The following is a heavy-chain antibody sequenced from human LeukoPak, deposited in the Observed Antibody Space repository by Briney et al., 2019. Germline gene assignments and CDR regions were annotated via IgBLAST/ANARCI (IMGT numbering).Heavy chain of an antibody. V-gene: IGHV3-23*01. CDR1: GFTFSSYA. J-gene: IGHJ1*01. CDR2: ISGSDGST. Sequence: GGSLRLSCAASGFTFSSYAMNWVRQAPGKGLEWVSAISGSDGSTYYADSVKGRFTISRDNSKNTLYLEMNSLRVEDTAVYYCAEEWYYYGSGSYGDFQHWGQGTLATVSS. CDR3: AEEWYYYGSGSYGDFQH. D-gene: IGHD3-10*01.